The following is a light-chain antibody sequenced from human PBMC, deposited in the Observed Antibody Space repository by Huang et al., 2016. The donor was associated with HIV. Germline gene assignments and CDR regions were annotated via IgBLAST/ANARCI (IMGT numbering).Light chain of an antibody. V-gene: IGKV4-1*01. J-gene: IGKJ1*01. CDR1: QSVLYSSNNNND. CDR2: WAS. CDR3: QQYYNTPS. Sequence: DIVMTQSPDSLTVSLGERATINCKSSQSVLYSSNNNNDLAWYQQKPGQPPKLLIYWASTRESGVPDRFSGSGSGTDFTLTISSLQAEDVAVYYCQQYYNTPSFGQGTKVEIK.